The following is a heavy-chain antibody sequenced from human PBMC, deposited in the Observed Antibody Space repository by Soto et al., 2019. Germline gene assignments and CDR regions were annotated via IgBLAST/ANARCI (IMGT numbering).Heavy chain of an antibody. CDR3: ARDPGQWLALGYFDY. D-gene: IGHD6-19*01. J-gene: IGHJ4*02. V-gene: IGHV4-59*01. CDR1: GGSISSYY. Sequence: SETLSLTCTVSGGSISSYYLSWIRQPPGKGLEWIGYIYYSGSTNYNPSLKSRVTISVDTSKNQFSLKLSSVTAADTAVYYCARDPGQWLALGYFDYWGQGTLVTVSS. CDR2: IYYSGST.